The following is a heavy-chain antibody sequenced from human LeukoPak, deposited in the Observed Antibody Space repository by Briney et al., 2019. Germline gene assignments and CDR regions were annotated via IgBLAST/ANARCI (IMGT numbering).Heavy chain of an antibody. CDR2: ISPGGGTT. Sequence: GGSLRLSCAVSGFTFSNEAMGWVRQLRGGGLEWVSTISPGGGTTYYAESMKGRFTISRDNAKNSLYLQVNSLRAEDMAVYYCARDSSYGSNFDHFDYWGQGTLVTVSS. J-gene: IGHJ4*02. V-gene: IGHV3-23*01. CDR3: ARDSSYGSNFDHFDY. CDR1: GFTFSNEA. D-gene: IGHD4/OR15-4a*01.